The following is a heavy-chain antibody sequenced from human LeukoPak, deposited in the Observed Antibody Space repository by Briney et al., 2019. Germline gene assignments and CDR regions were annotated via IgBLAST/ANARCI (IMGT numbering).Heavy chain of an antibody. CDR2: INPSGGST. D-gene: IGHD3-10*02. Sequence: ASVKVSCKASGYTFTSYYMHWVRQAPGQGLEWMGIINPSGGSTSYAQKFQGRVTMTRDTSTSTAYMELSSLRSEDTAVYYCARYVRGDEFDYWGQGTLVTVSS. J-gene: IGHJ4*02. V-gene: IGHV1-46*01. CDR3: ARYVRGDEFDY. CDR1: GYTFTSYY.